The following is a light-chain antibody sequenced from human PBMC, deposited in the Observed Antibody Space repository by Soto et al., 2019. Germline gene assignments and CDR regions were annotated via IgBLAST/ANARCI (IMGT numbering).Light chain of an antibody. V-gene: IGKV1-5*03. CDR3: QYWDDYSWT. J-gene: IGKJ1*01. CDR1: PSITDW. CDR2: KAS. Sequence: DIQMTQSPSTLSASVGDKVTITCRASPSITDWLAWYQQKPGKAPKFLIYKASNLEGGVPSRFSGSGSGTEFTLTISSVQPDDFATYYCQYWDDYSWTFGQGTKVEIK.